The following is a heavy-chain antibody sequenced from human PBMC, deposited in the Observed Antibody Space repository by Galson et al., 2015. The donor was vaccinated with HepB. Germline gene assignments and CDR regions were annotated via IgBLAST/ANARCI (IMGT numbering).Heavy chain of an antibody. V-gene: IGHV1-3*04. CDR1: GYTFTNYG. D-gene: IGHD6-25*01. J-gene: IGHJ4*02. CDR2: INTGTGVT. Sequence: SVKVSCKASGYTFTNYGMQWVRQAPGQRPEWMGWINTGTGVTKCSQKFQGRVTIVRDTSASTVYMALDSLTSEDTAVYYCARRSSSSGPSYFDYWGQGTLVAVFS. CDR3: ARRSSSSGPSYFDY.